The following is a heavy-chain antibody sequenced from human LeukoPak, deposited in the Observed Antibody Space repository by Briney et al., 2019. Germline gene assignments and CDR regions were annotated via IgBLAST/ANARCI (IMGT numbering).Heavy chain of an antibody. CDR3: ARSAQYSSYYYGMDV. Sequence: SVKVSCKASGGTFSSYAISWVRQAPGQGLEWMGRIIPIFGIANYAQKFQGRVTITADKSTSTAYMELSSLRSEDTAVYYCARSAQYSSYYYGMDVWGQGATVTVSS. J-gene: IGHJ6*02. CDR2: IIPIFGIA. V-gene: IGHV1-69*04. D-gene: IGHD5-18*01. CDR1: GGTFSSYA.